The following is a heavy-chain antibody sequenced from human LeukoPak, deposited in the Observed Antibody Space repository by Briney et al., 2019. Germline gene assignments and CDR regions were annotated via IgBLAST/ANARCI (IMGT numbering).Heavy chain of an antibody. CDR2: ISAYNGNT. D-gene: IGHD3-3*01. CDR3: ARVGTYYDFWSGSYRRWFDP. J-gene: IGHJ5*02. V-gene: IGHV1-18*01. Sequence: ASVKVSCKASGYTFTSYGISWVRQAPEQGLEWMGWISAYNGNTNYAQKLQGRVTMTTDTSTSTAYMELRSLRSDDTAVYYCARVGTYYDFWSGSYRRWFDPWGQGTLVTVSS. CDR1: GYTFTSYG.